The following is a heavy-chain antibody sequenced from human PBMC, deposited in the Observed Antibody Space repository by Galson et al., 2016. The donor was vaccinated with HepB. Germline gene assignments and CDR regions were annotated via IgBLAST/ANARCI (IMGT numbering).Heavy chain of an antibody. CDR2: ISTSGSST. Sequence: SLRLSCAASGFAFSVYGMTWVRQAPRKGLEWVSAISTSGSSTDYADSVKGRFTISRDNSKNTLYLQMNSLRAEDTAVYYCAKGTTDLGDYWGQGTLVTVSS. CDR1: GFAFSVYG. D-gene: IGHD4-11*01. CDR3: AKGTTDLGDY. J-gene: IGHJ4*02. V-gene: IGHV3-23*01.